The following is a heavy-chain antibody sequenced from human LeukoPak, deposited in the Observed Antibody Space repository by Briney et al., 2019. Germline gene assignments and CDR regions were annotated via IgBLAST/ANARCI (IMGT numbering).Heavy chain of an antibody. Sequence: GGSLRLSCAASGFTFSSYGMHWVRQAPGKGLEWVANIKQDGSEKNYVDSVRGRFTISRDNAKNSLYLQMNSLRAEDTAVYYCARDRTAAGWGQGALVTVSS. CDR3: ARDRTAAG. V-gene: IGHV3-7*03. CDR1: GFTFSSYG. D-gene: IGHD6-13*01. CDR2: IKQDGSEK. J-gene: IGHJ4*02.